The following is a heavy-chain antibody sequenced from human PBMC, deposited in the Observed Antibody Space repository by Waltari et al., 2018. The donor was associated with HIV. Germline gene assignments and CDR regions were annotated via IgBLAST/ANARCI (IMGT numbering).Heavy chain of an antibody. J-gene: IGHJ4*02. V-gene: IGHV3-73*02. CDR3: TTTRGDSIDY. CDR2: IRSKANSYAT. Sequence: EVQLVESGGGLVQPGGSLKLSCAASGFTFSGSAMHWVRQASGKGLEWVGRIRSKANSYATAYAASVKGRFTISRDDSKNTAYLQMNSLKTEDTAVYYCTTTRGDSIDYWGQGTLVTVSS. D-gene: IGHD2-21*02. CDR1: GFTFSGSA.